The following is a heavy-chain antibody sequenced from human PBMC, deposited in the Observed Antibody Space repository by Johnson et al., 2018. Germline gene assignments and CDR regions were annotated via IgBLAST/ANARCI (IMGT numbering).Heavy chain of an antibody. CDR3: AREEGIAAAGLLKN. V-gene: IGHV3-30*03. Sequence: QVQLVQSGGGVVQPGRSLRLSCAASGFTFSSYGMHWVRQAPGKGLEWVALISYDGSNKYYADSVKGRFTISRDNSKNTLYLQMNSLRAEDTAVYYCAREEGIAAAGLLKNWGQGHLVTVSS. CDR2: ISYDGSNK. J-gene: IGHJ1*01. CDR1: GFTFSSYG. D-gene: IGHD6-13*01.